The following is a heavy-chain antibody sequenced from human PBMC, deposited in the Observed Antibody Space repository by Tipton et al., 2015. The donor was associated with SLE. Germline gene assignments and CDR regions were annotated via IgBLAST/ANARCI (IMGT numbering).Heavy chain of an antibody. J-gene: IGHJ5*02. D-gene: IGHD3-3*01. Sequence: QVQLVQSGAEVKKPGSSVTVSCKASGGTFSTFAISWVRQAPGQGLEWMGGIIPMFGTPNYAQDFQGRVTITADESTTTSYMHLSSLRSEDTAIYYCAHSLWSGSYFSWLDPWGQGTLVTVSS. CDR1: GGTFSTFA. CDR2: IIPMFGTP. V-gene: IGHV1-69*01. CDR3: AHSLWSGSYFSWLDP.